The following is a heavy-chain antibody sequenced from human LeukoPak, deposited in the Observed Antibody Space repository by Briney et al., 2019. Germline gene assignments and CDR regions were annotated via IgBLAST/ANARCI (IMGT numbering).Heavy chain of an antibody. J-gene: IGHJ3*02. CDR2: INPNSGGT. CDR3: ARTYYYDSGGYYSYAFDI. D-gene: IGHD3-22*01. Sequence: ASVKVSCKASGYTFTGYYMHWVRQAPGQGLEWMGWINPNSGGTNYSQKFQDRVTMTRDTSISTAYMELSRLRSDDTAVYYCARTYYYDSGGYYSYAFDIWGQGTMVTVSS. CDR1: GYTFTGYY. V-gene: IGHV1-2*02.